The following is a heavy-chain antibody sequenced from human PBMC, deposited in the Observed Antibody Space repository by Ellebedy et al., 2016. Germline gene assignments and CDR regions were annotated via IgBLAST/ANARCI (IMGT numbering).Heavy chain of an antibody. CDR3: VRGGRSAGAFDF. Sequence: LSLTCAGSGFTFSSYALNWVRQAPGKGLEWVSSMSSTNRYIHHADSVKGRFTISRDNAKNSLYPQMNSLRAEDTAVYYCVRGGRSAGAFDFWGQGTLVTVSS. V-gene: IGHV3-21*01. CDR1: GFTFSSYA. CDR2: MSSTNRYI. J-gene: IGHJ3*01. D-gene: IGHD6-19*01.